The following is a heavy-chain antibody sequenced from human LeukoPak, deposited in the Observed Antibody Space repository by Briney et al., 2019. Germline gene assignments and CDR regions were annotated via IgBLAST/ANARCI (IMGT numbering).Heavy chain of an antibody. D-gene: IGHD3-10*01. J-gene: IGHJ4*02. Sequence: SETLSLTCTVSGGSISSSSYYWGWIRQPPGKGLEWIGSIYYSGSTYYNPSLKSRVTISVDTSKNQFSLKLSSVTAADAAVYYCARHKARSPVLLWFGELLYIFDYWGQGTLVTVSS. CDR1: GGSISSSSYY. V-gene: IGHV4-39*01. CDR2: IYYSGST. CDR3: ARHKARSPVLLWFGELLYIFDY.